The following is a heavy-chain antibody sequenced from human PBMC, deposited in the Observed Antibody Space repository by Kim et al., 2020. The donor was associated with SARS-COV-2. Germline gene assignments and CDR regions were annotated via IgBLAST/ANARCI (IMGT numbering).Heavy chain of an antibody. J-gene: IGHJ4*02. V-gene: IGHV4-34*01. CDR2: GST. Sequence: GSTTTNRSLKRRFTISVDTSKNQFSLKLSSVTAADTAVYYCARWTKTFDYWGQGTLVTVSS. D-gene: IGHD2-8*01. CDR3: ARWTKTFDY.